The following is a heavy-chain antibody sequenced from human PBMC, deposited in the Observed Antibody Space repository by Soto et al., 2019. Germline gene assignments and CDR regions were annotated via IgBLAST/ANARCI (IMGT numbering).Heavy chain of an antibody. CDR3: ARGKRPFGGVIVIKAPFDY. CDR2: ISYDGSNK. J-gene: IGHJ4*02. V-gene: IGHV3-30-3*01. Sequence: WGSLRLSCAASGFTFSSYAIRFFRQSPCKWLEWVAVISYDGSNKYYADSVKGRFTISRDNSKNTLYLQMNSLRAEDTAVYYCARGKRPFGGVIVIKAPFDYWGQGTLVTVSS. D-gene: IGHD3-16*02. CDR1: GFTFSSYA.